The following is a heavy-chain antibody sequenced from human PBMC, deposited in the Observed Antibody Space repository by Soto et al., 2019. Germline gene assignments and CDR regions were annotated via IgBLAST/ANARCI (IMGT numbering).Heavy chain of an antibody. CDR2: IRSKANSYAT. CDR1: GFTFSGSA. Sequence: PGGSLRLSCAASGFTFSGSAMHWVRQASGKGLERVGRIRSKANSYATAYAASVKGRFTISRDDSKNTAYLQMNSLKTEDTAVYYCTRHWEWELFDYWGQGTLVTVSS. V-gene: IGHV3-73*01. CDR3: TRHWEWELFDY. J-gene: IGHJ4*02. D-gene: IGHD1-26*01.